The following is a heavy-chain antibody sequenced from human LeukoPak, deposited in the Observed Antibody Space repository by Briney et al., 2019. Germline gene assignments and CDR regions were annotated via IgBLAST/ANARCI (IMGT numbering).Heavy chain of an antibody. CDR3: AKKWGVGTTTLDYFDY. Sequence: PGGSLRLSCAASGFTFSSYAMSWVRQAPGKGLEWVSTISASGGNTFYADSVKGRFTISRDNSKNTLYLQMNSLTDEDTAVYYCAKKWGVGTTTLDYFDYWGQGTLVTVSS. D-gene: IGHD1-26*01. J-gene: IGHJ4*02. CDR2: ISASGGNT. V-gene: IGHV3-23*01. CDR1: GFTFSSYA.